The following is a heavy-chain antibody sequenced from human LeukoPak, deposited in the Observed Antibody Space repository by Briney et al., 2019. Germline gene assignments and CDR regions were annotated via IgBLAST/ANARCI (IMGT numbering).Heavy chain of an antibody. CDR2: ISGSGGST. Sequence: GGSLRLSCAVSGFTFSSFAMSWVRQAPGKGLEWVSAISGSGGSTYYADSVKGRFTISRDNSKNTLYLQMNSLRAEDTAVYYCAKVAMVRGVHLYYFDYWGQGTLVTVSS. CDR1: GFTFSSFA. CDR3: AKVAMVRGVHLYYFDY. D-gene: IGHD3-10*01. J-gene: IGHJ4*02. V-gene: IGHV3-23*01.